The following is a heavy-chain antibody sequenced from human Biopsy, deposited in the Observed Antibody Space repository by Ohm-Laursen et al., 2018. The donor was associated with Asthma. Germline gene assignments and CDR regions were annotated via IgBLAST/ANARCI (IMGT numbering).Heavy chain of an antibody. J-gene: IGHJ5*02. CDR2: INPNSGGT. CDR1: GYTFTGYY. V-gene: IGHV1-2*06. D-gene: IGHD1-7*01. Sequence: ASVKVSCKASGYTFTGYYMHWVRQAPGQGLEWMGRINPNSGGTNYAQKFQGRVTMTRDTSISTAYMELSRLRSDDTAVYYCAREGITGTTAWFDPWGQGTLITVSS. CDR3: AREGITGTTAWFDP.